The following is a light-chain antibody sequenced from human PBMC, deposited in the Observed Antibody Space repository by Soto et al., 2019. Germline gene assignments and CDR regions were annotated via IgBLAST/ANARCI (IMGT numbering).Light chain of an antibody. Sequence: QAVLTQPPSVSAAPGQRVTISCSGTSSNIASNYVSWYQQFPGTAPRLLIYDDNKRPSGIPDRFSASKSGTSATLGITGLQSGDEADYYCGTWDSSLSGGVFGTGTQLTVL. V-gene: IGLV1-51*01. CDR3: GTWDSSLSGGV. J-gene: IGLJ1*01. CDR2: DDN. CDR1: SSNIASNY.